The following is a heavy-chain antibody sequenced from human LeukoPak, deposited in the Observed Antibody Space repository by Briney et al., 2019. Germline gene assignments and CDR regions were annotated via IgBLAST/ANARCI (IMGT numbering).Heavy chain of an antibody. V-gene: IGHV3-74*01. CDR1: GFSFSYYS. D-gene: IGHD3-22*01. Sequence: GGSLRLSCAASGFSFSYYSMNWVRQAPGKGLVWVSRINSDGSSTSYADSVKGRFTISRDNAKNTLYLQMNSLRAEDTAVYFCAKASHRYYYDSGGIDYWGQGTLVTVSS. CDR2: INSDGSST. CDR3: AKASHRYYYDSGGIDY. J-gene: IGHJ4*02.